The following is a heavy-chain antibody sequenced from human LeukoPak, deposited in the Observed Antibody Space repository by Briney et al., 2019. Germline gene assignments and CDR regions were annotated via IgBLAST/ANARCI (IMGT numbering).Heavy chain of an antibody. D-gene: IGHD6-6*01. CDR3: ARRGGLVDTFDI. Sequence: SLRLSCAASGFTFDDYAMHWVRQAPGKGLEWMGIIYPGDSDTRYSPSFQGQVTISADKSISTAYLQWSSLKASDTAMYYCARRGGLVDTFDIWGQGTMVTVSS. V-gene: IGHV5-51*01. J-gene: IGHJ3*02. CDR1: GFTFDDYA. CDR2: IYPGDSDT.